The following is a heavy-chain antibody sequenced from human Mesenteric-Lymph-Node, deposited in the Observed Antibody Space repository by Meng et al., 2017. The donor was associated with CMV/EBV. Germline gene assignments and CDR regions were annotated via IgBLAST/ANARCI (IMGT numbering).Heavy chain of an antibody. Sequence: GGSLRLSCAASGSTFSNYGMHWVRQAPGKGLEWVAFVRYDGSNKYYRDSVKGRFTISRDNAKNSLYLQMNSLRAEDTAVYYCASGYPSDYWGQGTLVTVSS. D-gene: IGHD5-12*01. J-gene: IGHJ4*02. CDR1: GSTFSNYG. CDR3: ASGYPSDY. V-gene: IGHV3-30*02. CDR2: VRYDGSNK.